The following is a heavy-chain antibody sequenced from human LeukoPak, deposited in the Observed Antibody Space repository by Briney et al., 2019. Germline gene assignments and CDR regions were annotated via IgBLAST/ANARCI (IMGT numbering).Heavy chain of an antibody. J-gene: IGHJ5*02. Sequence: ASVEVSCKASGYTFTGYYMHWVRQAPGQGLEWMGWINPNSGGTNYAQKFQGRVTMTRDTSISTAYMELSRLRSDDTAVYYCARIPTYHGYCSGGSCPTASKDWFDPWGQGTLVTVSS. CDR2: INPNSGGT. CDR1: GYTFTGYY. V-gene: IGHV1-2*02. CDR3: ARIPTYHGYCSGGSCPTASKDWFDP. D-gene: IGHD2-15*01.